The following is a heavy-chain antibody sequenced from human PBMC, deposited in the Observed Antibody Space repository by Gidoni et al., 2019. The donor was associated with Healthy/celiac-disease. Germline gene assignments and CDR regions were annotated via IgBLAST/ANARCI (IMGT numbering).Heavy chain of an antibody. V-gene: IGHV3-21*02. J-gene: IGHJ4*02. CDR3: ARDKDSSGYEPFDY. CDR1: GFTFSSYS. CDR2: ISSSSSYI. Sequence: EVQLVESGGGLVKPGGSLRLSCAASGFTFSSYSMNWVRQAPGKGLEWVSSISSSSSYIYYADSVKGRFTISRDNAKNSLYLQMKSLRAEDTAVYYCARDKDSSGYEPFDYWGQGTLVTVSS. D-gene: IGHD3-22*01.